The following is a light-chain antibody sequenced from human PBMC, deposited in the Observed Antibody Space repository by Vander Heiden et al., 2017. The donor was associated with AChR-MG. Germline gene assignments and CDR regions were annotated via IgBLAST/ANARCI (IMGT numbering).Light chain of an antibody. CDR1: SSNVGSNT. Sequence: QSVLTHPPSASGTPGQRLTISCSGSSSNVGSNTVNWYQQLPGTAPKLLIYSNSQRPSGVPDRFSGSKSGTSASLAISGLQSEDEADYYCAAWDDSLNGPVFGGGTKLTVL. CDR2: SNS. CDR3: AAWDDSLNGPV. J-gene: IGLJ3*02. V-gene: IGLV1-44*01.